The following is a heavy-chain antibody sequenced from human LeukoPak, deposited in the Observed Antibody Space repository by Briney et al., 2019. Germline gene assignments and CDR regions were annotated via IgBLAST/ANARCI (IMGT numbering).Heavy chain of an antibody. J-gene: IGHJ3*02. CDR2: IYYGGST. CDR1: GGSISSSSYY. Sequence: SETLSLTCTVSGGSISSSSYYWGWIRQPPGKGLEWIGSIYYGGSTYYNPSLKSRVTISVDTSKNQFSLKLSSVTAADTAVYYCARGTGYDSSGYYYRSAFDIWGQGTMVTVSS. CDR3: ARGTGYDSSGYYYRSAFDI. V-gene: IGHV4-39*07. D-gene: IGHD3-22*01.